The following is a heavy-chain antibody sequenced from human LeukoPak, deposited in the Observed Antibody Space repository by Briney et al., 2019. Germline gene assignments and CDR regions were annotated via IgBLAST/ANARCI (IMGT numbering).Heavy chain of an antibody. V-gene: IGHV1-69*13. CDR1: GYTFTSYY. J-gene: IGHJ4*02. CDR2: IIPIFGTA. CDR3: ARDLEYSYGR. Sequence: GASVKVSCKASGYTFTSYYMHWVRQAPGQGLEWMGGIIPIFGTANYAQKFQGRVTITADESTSTAYMELSSLRSEDTAVYYCARDLEYSYGRWGQGTLVTVSS. D-gene: IGHD5-18*01.